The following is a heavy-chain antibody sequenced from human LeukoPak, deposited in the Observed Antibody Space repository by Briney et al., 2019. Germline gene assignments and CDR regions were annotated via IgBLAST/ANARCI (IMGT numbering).Heavy chain of an antibody. J-gene: IGHJ1*01. V-gene: IGHV4-59*01. Sequence: SETLSLTCTVSGGSISGYYGTWIRQAPGKGLEWIGYVYSSGSTTYNPTLKSRVTISVDTSKNQFSLKLNSVTAADTAVYYCARGEYGDYEYLHHWGQGTLVTVSS. CDR2: VYSSGST. CDR3: ARGEYGDYEYLHH. D-gene: IGHD4-17*01. CDR1: GGSISGYY.